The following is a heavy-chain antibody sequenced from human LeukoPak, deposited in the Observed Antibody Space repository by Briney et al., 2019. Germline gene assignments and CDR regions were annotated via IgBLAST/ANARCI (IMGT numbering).Heavy chain of an antibody. J-gene: IGHJ4*02. CDR2: VNPNSGAT. CDR3: ARNLVGSGSEVDS. D-gene: IGHD3-10*01. CDR1: GYTFTDYY. V-gene: IGHV1-2*02. Sequence: GASVKVSCKASGYTFTDYYIHWVRQAPGQGLEWMGWVNPNSGATNYAPKFQGRVTMTRDTSISTAYMGLSGLTSDDTAVYYCARNLVGSGSEVDSWGQGTLVTVSS.